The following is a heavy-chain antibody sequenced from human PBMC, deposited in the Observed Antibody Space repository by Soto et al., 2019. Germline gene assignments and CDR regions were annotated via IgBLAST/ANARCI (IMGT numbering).Heavy chain of an antibody. CDR2: LSGSGGTT. CDR1: GFTFSTYA. V-gene: IGHV3-23*01. D-gene: IGHD1-26*01. CDR3: ARITWGRDHYYGMDV. J-gene: IGHJ6*02. Sequence: EVRLLESGGGLVQPGGSLRLSCSTSGFTFSTYAMNWVRQAPGKGLEWVSALSGSGGTTYYADSVRGRFTISRDNSKNTLFLQMNSLRAEDTALYYCARITWGRDHYYGMDVWGQGTTVTVSS.